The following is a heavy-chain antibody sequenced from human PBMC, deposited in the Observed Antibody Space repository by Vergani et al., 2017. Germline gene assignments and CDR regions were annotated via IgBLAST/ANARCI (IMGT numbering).Heavy chain of an antibody. CDR1: GFTFSSYA. J-gene: IGHJ2*01. Sequence: EVQLLESGGGLVQPGGSLRLSCAASGFTFSSYAMSWVRQAPGKGLEWVSYISSSGSTIYYADSVKGRFTISRDNAKNSLYLQMNSLRAEDTAVYYCARGTTASGWYWYFDLWGRGTLVTVSS. V-gene: IGHV3-48*04. D-gene: IGHD6-19*01. CDR2: ISSSGSTI. CDR3: ARGTTASGWYWYFDL.